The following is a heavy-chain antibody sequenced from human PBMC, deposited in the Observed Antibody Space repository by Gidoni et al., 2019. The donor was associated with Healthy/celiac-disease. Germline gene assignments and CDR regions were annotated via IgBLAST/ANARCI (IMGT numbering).Heavy chain of an antibody. CDR3: ARAYYDFWSGYFYYFDY. CDR2: IYYSGSY. Sequence: QLQLQESCPGLVKPSETLSLTCTVSGGSISSSSYSWGWIRQTPGKGLEWRGRIYYSGSYYYNPSLKSRVTISVDTSKNQFSLKLSSVTAADTAVYYCARAYYDFWSGYFYYFDYWGQGTLVTVSS. V-gene: IGHV4-39*01. D-gene: IGHD3-3*01. CDR1: GGSISSSSYS. J-gene: IGHJ4*02.